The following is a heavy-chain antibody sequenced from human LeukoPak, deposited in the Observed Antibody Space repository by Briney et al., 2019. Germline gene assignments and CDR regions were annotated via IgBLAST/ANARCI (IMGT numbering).Heavy chain of an antibody. CDR1: GYTFVAYY. CDR3: GRGVQSFDP. V-gene: IGHV1-2*02. CDR2: IRPMNGDT. J-gene: IGHJ5*02. Sequence: ATVMVSFKTSGYTFVAYYIHWVRQAPGQGLEWMGRIRPMNGDTKYAQKFQDRVSITMDTSTTTAYMELRSPTSDDTAVYYCGRGVQSFDPWGQGTLVTVSS.